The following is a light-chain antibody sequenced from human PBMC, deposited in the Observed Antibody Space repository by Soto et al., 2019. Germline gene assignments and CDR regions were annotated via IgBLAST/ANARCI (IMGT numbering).Light chain of an antibody. CDR3: QQYERYPLT. V-gene: IGKV1-5*01. CDR2: EAA. CDR1: QNIYKW. J-gene: IGKJ4*01. Sequence: DIQMTQSPSTLSASIGDRVTITCRASQNIYKWLAWYQQKPRKAPKVLIFEAAALETGVSPRFSGSGSGTEFTLTISSLQPEDFATYYCQQYERYPLTFGGGTKVE.